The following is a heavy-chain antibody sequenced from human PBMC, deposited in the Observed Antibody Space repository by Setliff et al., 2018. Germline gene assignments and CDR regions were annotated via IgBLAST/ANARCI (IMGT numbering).Heavy chain of an antibody. CDR1: GASISSHY. J-gene: IGHJ4*02. Sequence: PSETLSLTCTVSGASISSHYWSWIRQPPGKGLEWIGSMYYTGSTNYNPSLKSRVTISVDTSKNQFSLKLSSVTAADTAVYYCARGPSGSYYVGGFDYWGQGTLVTVS. V-gene: IGHV4-59*11. CDR2: MYYTGST. CDR3: ARGPSGSYYVGGFDY. D-gene: IGHD1-26*01.